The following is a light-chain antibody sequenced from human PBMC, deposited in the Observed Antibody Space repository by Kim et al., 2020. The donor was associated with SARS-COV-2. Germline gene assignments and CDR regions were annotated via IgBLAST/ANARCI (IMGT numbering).Light chain of an antibody. Sequence: DIQMTQSPSSLSASVGDRVTITCRASQSISSYLNWYQQKPGKAPKLLIYAASSLQSGVPSRFSGSGSGTDFTLTISSLQPEDFATYYCLQDYNYPLTFGGGTKLEI. V-gene: IGKV1-39*01. CDR1: QSISSY. CDR3: LQDYNYPLT. J-gene: IGKJ4*01. CDR2: AAS.